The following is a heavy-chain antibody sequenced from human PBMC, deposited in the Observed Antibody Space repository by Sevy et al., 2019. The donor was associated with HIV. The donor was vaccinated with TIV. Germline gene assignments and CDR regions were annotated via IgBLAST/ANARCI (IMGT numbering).Heavy chain of an antibody. CDR1: GFTFSNAW. CDR2: IKSKTDGGTT. V-gene: IGHV3-15*01. Sequence: GGSLRLSCAASGFTFSNAWMSWVRQAPGKGLEWVGRIKSKTDGGTTDYAAPVKGRFTISRDDSKNTLYLQMNSLKTENTAVYYCTTDRETRWYYYGMDVWGQGTTVTVSS. J-gene: IGHJ6*02. CDR3: TTDRETRWYYYGMDV. D-gene: IGHD2-15*01.